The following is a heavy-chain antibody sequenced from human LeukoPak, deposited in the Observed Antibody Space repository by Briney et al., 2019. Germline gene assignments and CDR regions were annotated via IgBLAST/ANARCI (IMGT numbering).Heavy chain of an antibody. CDR2: IYYSGST. D-gene: IGHD6-13*01. J-gene: IGHJ4*02. V-gene: IGHV4-59*01. CDR1: GGSISSYY. Sequence: PSETLSLTCTVSGGSISSYYWNWIRQPPGKGLEWIGYIYYSGSTNYNPSLKSRVTLSVDTSENQFSLKLNSVTTADTAVYFCARSSSWYFTFDSWGQGTLVTVSS. CDR3: ARSSSWYFTFDS.